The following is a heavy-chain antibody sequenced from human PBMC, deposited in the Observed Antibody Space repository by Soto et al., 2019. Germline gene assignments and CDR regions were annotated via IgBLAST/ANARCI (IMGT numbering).Heavy chain of an antibody. Sequence: QVQLQESGPGLVKPSETLSLTCTVSGGSISSYYWSWIRQPPGKGLEWIGYIYYSGSTNYNPSLTLRVPISVDTSKNRFSLKLSSVTAADTAVYYCARAIAVAGTFWFDPWGQGTLVTVSS. CDR2: IYYSGST. J-gene: IGHJ5*02. D-gene: IGHD6-19*01. V-gene: IGHV4-59*08. CDR3: ARAIAVAGTFWFDP. CDR1: GGSISSYY.